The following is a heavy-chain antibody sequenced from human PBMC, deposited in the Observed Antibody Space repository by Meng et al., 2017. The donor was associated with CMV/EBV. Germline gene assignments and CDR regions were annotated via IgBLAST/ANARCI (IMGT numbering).Heavy chain of an antibody. J-gene: IGHJ4*02. Sequence: GGSLRLSCAASGFTFDDYAMHWVRQAPGKGLEWVSGISWNSGSIGYADSVKGRFTISRDNAKNSLNLQMNSLRAEDTALYYCAKDIGHSGSYPLHYWGQGTLVTVSS. CDR3: AKDIGHSGSYPLHY. D-gene: IGHD1-26*01. CDR2: ISWNSGSI. V-gene: IGHV3-9*01. CDR1: GFTFDDYA.